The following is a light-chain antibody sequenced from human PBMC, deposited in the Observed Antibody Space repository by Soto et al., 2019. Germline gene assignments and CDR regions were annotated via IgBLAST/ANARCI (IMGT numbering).Light chain of an antibody. Sequence: DIQMTQSPSTLSASVGDRVTITCRASQSISGWLAWYQQRPGKAPKLLIYDASSLESGVPSRFSGSGSETEFTLTINSVQPDDFATYFCQQYNTYSPTFAQGTKVEIK. CDR3: QQYNTYSPT. CDR1: QSISGW. J-gene: IGKJ1*01. V-gene: IGKV1-5*01. CDR2: DAS.